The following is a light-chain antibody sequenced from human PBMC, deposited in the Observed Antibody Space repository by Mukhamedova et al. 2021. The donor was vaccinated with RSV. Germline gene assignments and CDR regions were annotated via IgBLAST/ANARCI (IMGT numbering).Light chain of an antibody. Sequence: GERATLSCRASQSVSSNLAWYQQKPGQAPRLLIYGASTRATGIPARFSGSGSGTEFTLTISSLQSEDFAVYYCQQYNNWPPVFGPG. V-gene: IGKV3-15*01. CDR2: GAS. J-gene: IGKJ3*01. CDR1: QSVSSN. CDR3: QQYNNWPPV.